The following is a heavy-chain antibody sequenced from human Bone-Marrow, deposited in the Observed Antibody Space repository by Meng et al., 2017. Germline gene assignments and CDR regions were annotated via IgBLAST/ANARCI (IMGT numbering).Heavy chain of an antibody. CDR3: ASDLREADF. CDR2: TTPDGSAT. V-gene: IGHV3-74*01. Sequence: GGSLRLSCAGSGFTFRNYWMYWVRQAPGKGLVWVSRTTPDGSATTYADSVKGRFTISRDNAQNTLFLQMNSLRAEDTAVYYCASDLREADFWGQGTLVTVSS. J-gene: IGHJ4*02. D-gene: IGHD1-26*01. CDR1: GFTFRNYW.